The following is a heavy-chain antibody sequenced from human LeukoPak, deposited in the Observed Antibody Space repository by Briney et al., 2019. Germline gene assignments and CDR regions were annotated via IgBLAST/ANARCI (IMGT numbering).Heavy chain of an antibody. CDR2: ISTDGNRT. V-gene: IGHV3-74*01. CDR3: ARDRYCSSTSCQDDAFDI. D-gene: IGHD2-2*01. J-gene: IGHJ3*02. CDR1: GFTFSSYW. Sequence: GGSLRLSCAASGFTFSSYWMHWVRQAPGKGLVWVSRISTDGNRTGYADSVKGRFTISRDNAKNTLYLQMNSLRAEDTAVYYCARDRYCSSTSCQDDAFDIWGQGTMVTASS.